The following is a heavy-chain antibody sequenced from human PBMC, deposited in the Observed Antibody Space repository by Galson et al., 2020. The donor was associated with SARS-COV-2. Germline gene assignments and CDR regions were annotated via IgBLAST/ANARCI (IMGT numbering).Heavy chain of an antibody. J-gene: IGHJ3*02. V-gene: IGHV1-69*13. D-gene: IGHD1-26*01. Sequence: SVKVSCKASGGTFSSYAISWVRQAPGQGLEWMGGIIPIFGTANYAQKFQGRVTITADESTSTAYMELSSLRSEDTAVYYCARNRVRWELPNDAFDIWGQGTMVTVSS. CDR2: IIPIFGTA. CDR3: ARNRVRWELPNDAFDI. CDR1: GGTFSSYA.